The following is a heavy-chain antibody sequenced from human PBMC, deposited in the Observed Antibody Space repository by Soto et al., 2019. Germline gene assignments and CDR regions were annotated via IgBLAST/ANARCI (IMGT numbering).Heavy chain of an antibody. CDR2: TYYSGST. Sequence: SETLSLTCXVSGGSISSYYWTWMRHPPGKGLEWIGYTYYSGSTNYNPSLKSRVTISVDTSKNQFSLKLSSVTAADTAVYYCARDGYGDYFDYWGQGTLVTVSS. D-gene: IGHD4-17*01. J-gene: IGHJ4*02. CDR3: ARDGYGDYFDY. V-gene: IGHV4-59*01. CDR1: GGSISSYY.